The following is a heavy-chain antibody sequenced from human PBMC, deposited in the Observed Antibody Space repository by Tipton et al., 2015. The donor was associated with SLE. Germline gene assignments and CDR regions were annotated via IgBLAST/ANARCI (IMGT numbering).Heavy chain of an antibody. D-gene: IGHD1-1*01. Sequence: TLSLTCAVYGGSFSGYYWSWIRQPPGKGLEWIGDINHSGSTNYNPSLKSRATISVDTSKNQFLLRLSSATAADTAVYYCARAPGLERSYFYYYYMDVWGKGTTVTVSS. CDR1: GGSFSGYY. CDR2: INHSGST. V-gene: IGHV4-34*01. CDR3: ARAPGLERSYFYYYYMDV. J-gene: IGHJ6*03.